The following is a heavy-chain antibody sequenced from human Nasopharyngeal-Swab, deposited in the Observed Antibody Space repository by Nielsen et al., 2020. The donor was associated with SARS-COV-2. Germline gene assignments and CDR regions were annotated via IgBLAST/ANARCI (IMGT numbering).Heavy chain of an antibody. Sequence: GGSLRLSCAASGFTFSSYWMHWVRQAPGKGLVWVSRINTDGSSTSFADSVKGRFTVSGDNAKSTLFLQMSNLRADDTAVYYCAREKVGAAAEGFDYWGRGTLVTVSS. J-gene: IGHJ4*02. CDR1: GFTFSSYW. D-gene: IGHD6-13*01. V-gene: IGHV3-74*01. CDR3: AREKVGAAAEGFDY. CDR2: INTDGSST.